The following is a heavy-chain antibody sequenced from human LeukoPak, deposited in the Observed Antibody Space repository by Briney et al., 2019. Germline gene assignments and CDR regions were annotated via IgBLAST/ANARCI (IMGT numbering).Heavy chain of an antibody. V-gene: IGHV3-33*01. Sequence: PARSLRLSCAASGFTFSSYGMHWVRQAPGKGLEWMAVMRYDGSNKYYADSVKGRFTISRDNSKNTLYLQMNSLRAEDTAVYYCARDVPDYYGSGSYCDYWGQGTLVTVS. CDR2: MRYDGSNK. CDR1: GFTFSSYG. J-gene: IGHJ4*02. D-gene: IGHD3-10*01. CDR3: ARDVPDYYGSGSYCDY.